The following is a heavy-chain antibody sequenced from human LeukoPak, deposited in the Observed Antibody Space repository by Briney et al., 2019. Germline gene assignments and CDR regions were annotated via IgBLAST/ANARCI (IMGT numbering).Heavy chain of an antibody. CDR3: ARGASYNWNLYYYYYYMDV. J-gene: IGHJ6*03. D-gene: IGHD1-20*01. CDR1: GGSVSTGSDF. Sequence: PSETLSLTCTVSGGSVSTGSDFLSWIRQPPGKGLEWIGYIYYSGRTNYNPSLKSRVTISVDRSKNQFSLKLSSVTAADTAVYYCARGASYNWNLYYYYYYMDVWGKGTTVTVSS. V-gene: IGHV4-61*01. CDR2: IYYSGRT.